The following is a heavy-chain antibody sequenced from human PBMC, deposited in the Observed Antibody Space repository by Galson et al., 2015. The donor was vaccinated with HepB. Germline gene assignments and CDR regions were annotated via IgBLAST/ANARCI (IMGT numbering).Heavy chain of an antibody. CDR2: IWHDGSNK. V-gene: IGHV3-33*01. Sequence: SLRLSCAASGFTFSSYGMHWVRQAPGKGLEWVAVIWHDGSNKYYADSVKGRFTITRDNSKNTLYLQMSSLRAEDTAVYYCARVYLVSSGWYSVDFWGQGSLVTVSS. J-gene: IGHJ4*02. CDR1: GFTFSSYG. D-gene: IGHD6-19*01. CDR3: ARVYLVSSGWYSVDF.